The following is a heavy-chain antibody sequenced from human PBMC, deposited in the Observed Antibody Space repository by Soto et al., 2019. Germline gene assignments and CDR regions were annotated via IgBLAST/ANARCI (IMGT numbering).Heavy chain of an antibody. CDR2: IIPIFGTA. J-gene: IGHJ6*02. Sequence: SVKVSCKASGGTFSSYAISWVRQAPGQGLEWMGGIIPIFGTANYAQKFQGRVTITADESTSTAYMELSSLRSEDTAVYYCARIRGYSYVSPPPDYYYSGMDVWGQGTRFTVSS. CDR1: GGTFSSYA. D-gene: IGHD5-18*01. CDR3: ARIRGYSYVSPPPDYYYSGMDV. V-gene: IGHV1-69*13.